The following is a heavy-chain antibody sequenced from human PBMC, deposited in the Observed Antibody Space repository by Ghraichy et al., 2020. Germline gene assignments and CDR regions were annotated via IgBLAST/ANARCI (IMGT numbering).Heavy chain of an antibody. D-gene: IGHD3-10*01. Sequence: LSLTCAASGFTFSSYWMSWVRQAPGKGLEWVANIKQDGSEKYYVDSVKGRFTISRDNAKNSLYLQMNSLRAEDTAVYYCARPRLAVVRGVIITSRFDPWGQGTLVTVSS. J-gene: IGHJ5*02. CDR1: GFTFSSYW. CDR3: ARPRLAVVRGVIITSRFDP. V-gene: IGHV3-7*04. CDR2: IKQDGSEK.